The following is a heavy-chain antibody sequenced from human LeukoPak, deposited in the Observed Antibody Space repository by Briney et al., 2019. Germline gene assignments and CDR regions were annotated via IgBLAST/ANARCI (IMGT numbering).Heavy chain of an antibody. V-gene: IGHV1-2*06. CDR3: ARTTYCYDSSGYYTPPHFDY. D-gene: IGHD3-22*01. CDR1: GYTFTGYY. CDR2: INPNSGGT. Sequence: ASVKVSCKASGYTFTGYYMHWVRQAPGQGLEWMGRINPNSGGTNYAQKFQGRVTMTRDTSISTAYMELSRLRSDDTAVYYCARTTYCYDSSGYYTPPHFDYWGQGTLVTVSS. J-gene: IGHJ4*02.